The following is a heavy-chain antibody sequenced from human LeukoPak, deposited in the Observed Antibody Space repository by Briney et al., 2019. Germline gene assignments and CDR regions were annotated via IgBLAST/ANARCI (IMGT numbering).Heavy chain of an antibody. D-gene: IGHD3-3*01. Sequence: GRSLRLSCAASGFTFSSYGMHWVRQAPGKGLEWVAVISYDGGNKYYADSVKGRFTISRDNSKNTLYLQMNSLGAEDTAVYYCAKDSAIFGVVYGGTFDYWGQGTLVTVSS. J-gene: IGHJ4*02. CDR1: GFTFSSYG. CDR2: ISYDGGNK. V-gene: IGHV3-30*18. CDR3: AKDSAIFGVVYGGTFDY.